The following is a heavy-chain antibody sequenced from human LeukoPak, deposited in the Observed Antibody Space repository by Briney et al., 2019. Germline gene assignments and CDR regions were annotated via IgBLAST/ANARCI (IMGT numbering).Heavy chain of an antibody. V-gene: IGHV3-21*01. CDR1: GFTFSTYS. J-gene: IGHJ6*02. CDR2: ISSSSSYI. CDR3: ARDRANVGGGFPDLHYYYGMDV. Sequence: GSLRLSCAASGFTFSTYSMNWVRQAPGKGLEWVSSISSSSSYIYYADSVKGRFTISRDNAKNSLYLQMNSLRAEDTAVYYCARDRANVGGGFPDLHYYYGMDVWGQGTTVTVSS. D-gene: IGHD2-15*01.